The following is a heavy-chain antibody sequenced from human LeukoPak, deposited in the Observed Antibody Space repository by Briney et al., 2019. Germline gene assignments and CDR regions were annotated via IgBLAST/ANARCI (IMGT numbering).Heavy chain of an antibody. CDR3: ARRSDSGWNYFDY. J-gene: IGHJ4*02. V-gene: IGHV4-59*08. CDR2: IYYDGST. CDR1: AGSINNYY. Sequence: SETLSLTCAVSAGSINNYYWTWIRQPPGKGLECIGYIYYDGSTNYTPSLNSRVTISVDTSKHQFALRLSSVTAADTAVYYCARRSDSGWNYFDYWGQGTLVTVSS. D-gene: IGHD6-19*01.